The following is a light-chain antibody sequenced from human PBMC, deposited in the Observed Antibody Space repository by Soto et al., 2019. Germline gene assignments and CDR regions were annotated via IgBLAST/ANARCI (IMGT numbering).Light chain of an antibody. V-gene: IGKV1-5*03. CDR2: KAS. CDR3: QQYNSYSWT. CDR1: QSISSW. J-gene: IGKJ1*01. Sequence: DIHITYSPSALSASVGDRVTITCRASQSISSWLAWYQQKPGKAPKLLIYKASSLESGVPSRFSGSGSGTEFTLTISSLQPDDFATYYCQQYNSYSWTFGQGTKV.